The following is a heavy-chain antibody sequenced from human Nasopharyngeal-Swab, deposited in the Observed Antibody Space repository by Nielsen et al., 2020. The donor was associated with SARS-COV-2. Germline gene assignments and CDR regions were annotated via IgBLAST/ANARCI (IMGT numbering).Heavy chain of an antibody. V-gene: IGHV4-4*02. CDR3: ARGHLVVVPSPLLGLGPIFYSFYLDV. D-gene: IGHD2-2*01. Sequence: SETLSLTCAVSGDSVRSNDYWTWVCQSPGKGLEWIGEVFHSGSTNYNPPLQSRVTLSMDKSKNQFSLRLTSVSAADTADYFCARGHLVVVPSPLLGLGPIFYSFYLDVWGKGTTVIVSS. CDR2: VFHSGST. J-gene: IGHJ6*03. CDR1: GDSVRSNDY.